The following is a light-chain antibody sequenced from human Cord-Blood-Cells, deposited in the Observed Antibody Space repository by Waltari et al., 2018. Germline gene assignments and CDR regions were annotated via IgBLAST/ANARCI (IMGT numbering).Light chain of an antibody. J-gene: IGLJ3*02. Sequence: QSALTQPASVSGSPGQSIPISCTGTRSDVGGYNYVSWYQQHPGKAPKRMVYDVSNRPSGVSNRFSGSKSGNTASLTISGLQAEDEADYYCSSYTSSSTLVFGGGTKLTVL. CDR2: DVS. CDR1: RSDVGGYNY. CDR3: SSYTSSSTLV. V-gene: IGLV2-14*01.